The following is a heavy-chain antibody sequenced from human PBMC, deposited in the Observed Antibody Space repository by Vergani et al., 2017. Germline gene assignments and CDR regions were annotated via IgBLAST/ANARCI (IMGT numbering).Heavy chain of an antibody. CDR2: ISWNSGSI. J-gene: IGHJ4*02. Sequence: EVQLVESGGGLVQPGRSLRLSCAASGFTFDDYAMHWVRHAPGKGLEWVSGISWNSGSIGYADSVKGRFTISRDNAKNSLYLQMNSLRAEDTALYYCAKDLTDVWGQGTLVTVSS. V-gene: IGHV3-9*01. CDR1: GFTFDDYA. CDR3: AKDLTDV.